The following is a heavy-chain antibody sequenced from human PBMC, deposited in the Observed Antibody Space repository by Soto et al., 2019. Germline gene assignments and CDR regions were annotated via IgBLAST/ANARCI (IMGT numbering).Heavy chain of an antibody. V-gene: IGHV4-59*08. D-gene: IGHD5-12*01. CDR1: GGSISSYY. CDR3: ARLQGGFFDY. CDR2: IYYSGST. J-gene: IGHJ4*02. Sequence: LSLTCTVSGGSISSYYWSWIRQPPGKGLEWIGYIYYSGSTNYNPSLKSRVTISVDTSKNQFSLKLSSVTAADTAVYYCARLQGGFFDYWGQGTLVTVSS.